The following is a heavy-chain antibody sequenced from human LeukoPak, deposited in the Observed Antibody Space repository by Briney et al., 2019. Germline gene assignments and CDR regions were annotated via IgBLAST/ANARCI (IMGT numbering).Heavy chain of an antibody. CDR1: GFTFSSYW. V-gene: IGHV3-7*03. CDR3: AKEGRSLQTY. D-gene: IGHD5-24*01. CDR2: IKEDGSEK. Sequence: GGSLRLSCAASGFTFSSYWMSWIRQAPGKGLEWVANIKEDGSEKYYVDSVRGRFTISRDNAKNSLYLQMNSLRVEDTAVYYCAKEGRSLQTYWGQGTLVTVSS. J-gene: IGHJ4*02.